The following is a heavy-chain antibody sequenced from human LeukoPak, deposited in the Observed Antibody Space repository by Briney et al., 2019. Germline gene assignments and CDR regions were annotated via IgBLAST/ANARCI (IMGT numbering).Heavy chain of an antibody. V-gene: IGHV3-21*01. CDR3: ARDSGDCTRISCYFDY. J-gene: IGHJ4*02. D-gene: IGHD2-8*01. CDR1: GFTFGAYS. Sequence: GGSLRLSCAASGFTFGAYSINWVRQAPGKGLEWVSSISGGRSDIYYADSLQGRFTISRDNAKNSVYLQMNSLTAEDTGIYYCARDSGDCTRISCYFDYWGQGTLVTVSS. CDR2: ISGGRSDI.